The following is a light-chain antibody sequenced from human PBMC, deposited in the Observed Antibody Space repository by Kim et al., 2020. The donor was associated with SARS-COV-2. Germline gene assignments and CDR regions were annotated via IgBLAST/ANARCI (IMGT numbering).Light chain of an antibody. CDR2: YSN. CDR3: QVWDSSADLGV. Sequence: SYELTQPPSVSLAPGKSATITCGGDNIGSKYVHWYQQKPGQAPVFVVHYSNDRPSGIPERFSGSNSGNTATLTITRVEAGDEVDYFCQVWDSSADLGVFG. J-gene: IGLJ3*02. CDR1: NIGSKY. V-gene: IGLV3-21*04.